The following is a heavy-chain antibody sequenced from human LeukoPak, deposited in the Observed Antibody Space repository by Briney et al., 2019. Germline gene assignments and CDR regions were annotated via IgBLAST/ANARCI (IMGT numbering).Heavy chain of an antibody. CDR1: RFTFSSYS. V-gene: IGHV3-21*01. CDR2: ISSSGSYI. J-gene: IGHJ6*04. Sequence: PGGSLRLSCAASRFTFSSYSMNWVRQAPGKGLVWVSSISSSGSYIYYADSVKGRFTISRDNAKNSLYLQMNSLRAEDTAVYYCAELGITMVGGVWGKGTTVTISS. D-gene: IGHD3-10*02. CDR3: AELGITMVGGV.